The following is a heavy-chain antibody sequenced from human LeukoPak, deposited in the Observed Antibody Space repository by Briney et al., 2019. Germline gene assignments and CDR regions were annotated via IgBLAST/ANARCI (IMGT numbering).Heavy chain of an antibody. CDR3: AREWGNWFDP. V-gene: IGHV1-69*04. Sequence: SVKVSCKASGGTFSSYAISWVRQAPGQGLEWMGRIIPILGIANYAQKFQGRVTMTRDTSTSTVYMELSSLRSEDTAVYYCAREWGNWFDPWGQGTLVTVSS. J-gene: IGHJ5*02. D-gene: IGHD3-16*01. CDR2: IIPILGIA. CDR1: GGTFSSYA.